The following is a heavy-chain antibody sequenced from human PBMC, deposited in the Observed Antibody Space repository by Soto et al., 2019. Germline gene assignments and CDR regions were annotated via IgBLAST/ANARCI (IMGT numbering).Heavy chain of an antibody. Sequence: PSETLSLTCTVSGASISRYYWSWIRQSPGKGLEWIGYLYNTGSTIYNPSLNSRVTISVDTSKNQFSLTMTSVTAADTAVYYCARWIVATETFDYWGQGTLVTVSS. CDR3: ARWIVATETFDY. D-gene: IGHD5-12*01. CDR2: LYNTGST. V-gene: IGHV4-59*08. CDR1: GASISRYY. J-gene: IGHJ4*02.